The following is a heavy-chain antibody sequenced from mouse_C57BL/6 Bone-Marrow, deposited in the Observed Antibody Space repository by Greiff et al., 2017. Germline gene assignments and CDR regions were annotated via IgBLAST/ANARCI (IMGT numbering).Heavy chain of an antibody. J-gene: IGHJ4*01. V-gene: IGHV1-69*01. D-gene: IGHD1-1*01. CDR2: IDPSDSYT. Sequence: QVQLQQPGAELVMPGASVKLSCKASGYTFTSYWMHWVKQRPGQGLEWIGKIDPSDSYTNYKQKFKGKSTLTVAKSSSTAYMQRSSLTSEDSAVYYCARGDYYSGSSPYAMDYWGQGTSVTVSS. CDR3: ARGDYYSGSSPYAMDY. CDR1: GYTFTSYW.